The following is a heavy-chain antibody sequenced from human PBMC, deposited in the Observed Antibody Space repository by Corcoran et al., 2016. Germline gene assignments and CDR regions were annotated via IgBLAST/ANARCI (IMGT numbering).Heavy chain of an antibody. CDR2: GIHTGNT. J-gene: IGHJ3*02. CDR3: GRHIHGDRGFDI. CDR1: GGSLSGYY. V-gene: IGHV4-34*12. D-gene: IGHD5-12*01. Sequence: QVQLQQWGAGLLKPSETLSLTCAVDGGSLSGYYWSWIRQPPGQGLEWIGEGIHTGNTNYNPSLKSRVTVSVDTSSNQFSLKLTSVTAADTAIYYCGRHIHGDRGFDIWGRGTMVTVSS.